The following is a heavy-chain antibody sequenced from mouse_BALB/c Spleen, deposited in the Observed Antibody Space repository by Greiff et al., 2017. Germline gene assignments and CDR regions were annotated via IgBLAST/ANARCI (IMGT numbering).Heavy chain of an antibody. V-gene: IGHV1-5*01. CDR3: TRRLGFEKLTRFDY. CDR2: IYPGNSDT. D-gene: IGHD1-1*01. J-gene: IGHJ2*01. CDR1: GYTFTSYW. Sequence: EVQLQQSGTVLARPGASVKMSCKASGYTFTSYWMHWVKQRPGQGLEWIGAIYPGNSDTSYNQKFKGKAKLTAVTSTSTAYMELSSLTNEDSAVFYCTRRLGFEKLTRFDYWGQGTTLTVSS.